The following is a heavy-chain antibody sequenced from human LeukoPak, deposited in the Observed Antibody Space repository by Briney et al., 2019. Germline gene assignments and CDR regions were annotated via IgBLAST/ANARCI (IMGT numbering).Heavy chain of an antibody. CDR1: GFTFSNYW. Sequence: GGSLRLSCAASGFTFSNYWMTWVRQAPGKGLEWVANINRDGSERYYVDSVKGRFTISRDNAKNSLYLQMNSLRAEDTAVYYCARAADILTGYSPADYWGQGTLVTVSS. D-gene: IGHD3-9*01. CDR3: ARAADILTGYSPADY. CDR2: INRDGSER. J-gene: IGHJ4*02. V-gene: IGHV3-7*01.